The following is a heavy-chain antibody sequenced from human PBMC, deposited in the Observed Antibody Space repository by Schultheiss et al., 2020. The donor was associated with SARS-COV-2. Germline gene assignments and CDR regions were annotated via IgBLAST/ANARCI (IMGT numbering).Heavy chain of an antibody. J-gene: IGHJ3*02. CDR3: ARDRREYYYDSSGYPDAFDI. V-gene: IGHV4-30-2*01. CDR2: IYHSGST. CDR1: GGSISSGGYS. Sequence: LRLSCAVSGGSISSGGYSWSWIRQPPGKGLEWIGYIYHSGSTNYNPSLKSRVTISVDTSKNQFSLKLSSVTAADTAVYYCARDRREYYYDSSGYPDAFDIWGQGTMVTVSS. D-gene: IGHD3-22*01.